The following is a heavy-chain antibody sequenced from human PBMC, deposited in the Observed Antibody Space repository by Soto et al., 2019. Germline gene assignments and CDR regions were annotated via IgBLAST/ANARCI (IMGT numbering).Heavy chain of an antibody. D-gene: IGHD2-2*02. J-gene: IGHJ5*02. Sequence: SETLSLTCTVSGGSISRSTYYWGWIRQPPGKGLEWIGSIYYSGSTYYRPSLKSRVTISVDTSKNQFSLKLSSVTAADTAVYYCARQVPAAIRLGWFDPWGQVTLVTVSS. CDR3: ARQVPAAIRLGWFDP. V-gene: IGHV4-39*01. CDR1: GGSISRSTYY. CDR2: IYYSGST.